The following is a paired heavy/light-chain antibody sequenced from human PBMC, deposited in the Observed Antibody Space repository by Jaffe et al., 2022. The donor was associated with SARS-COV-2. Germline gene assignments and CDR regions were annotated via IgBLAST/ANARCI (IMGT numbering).Light chain of an antibody. J-gene: IGLJ3*02. CDR1: SSDIGEFTY. CDR3: SSYSSTSTPWV. CDR2: EVL. Sequence: QSALTQPASVSGSPGQSITISCTGTSSDIGEFTYVSWYQQHPGKAPKVMIYEVLRRPSGVPDRFSGSKSGNTASLTISGLQAEDEADYYCSSYSSTSTPWVFGGGTKLTVL. V-gene: IGLV2-14*01.
Heavy chain of an antibody. CDR1: GFTFGDYA. Sequence: VQLVESGGGLVEPGRSLRLSCTTSGFTFGDYALTWFRQAPGKGPEWLGFIRGAAYYGTTEYAASVKGRFTISRDDSKGIGYLQMNSLRTEDTAVYYCARCVDVYRVWAPVDHWGQGTLVTVSS. CDR2: IRGAAYYGTT. V-gene: IGHV3-49*03. CDR3: ARCVDVYRVWAPVDH. D-gene: IGHD3-16*01. J-gene: IGHJ4*02.